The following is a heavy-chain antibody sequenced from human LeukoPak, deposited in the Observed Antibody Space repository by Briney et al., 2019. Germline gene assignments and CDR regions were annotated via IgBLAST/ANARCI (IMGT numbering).Heavy chain of an antibody. CDR2: MNPNSGIV. V-gene: IGHV1-8*03. J-gene: IGHJ4*02. CDR3: ARDGFDEGDGYNFDY. CDR1: GYSFTTYD. Sequence: ASVKVSCKASGYSFTTYDINWVRQATGQGLEWMGWMNPNSGIVGYAQKFQGRVTITRNTSRSTAYMELSSLRSEDTAVYYCARDGFDEGDGYNFDYWGQGTLVTVSS. D-gene: IGHD5-24*01.